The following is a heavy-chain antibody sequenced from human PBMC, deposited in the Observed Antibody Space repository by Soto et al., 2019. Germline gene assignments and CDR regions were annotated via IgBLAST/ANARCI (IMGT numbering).Heavy chain of an antibody. CDR3: ASPRHYDFWSGYYNWLDP. CDR1: GGSISSYY. D-gene: IGHD3-3*01. V-gene: IGHV4-59*01. Sequence: SETLSLTCTVSGGSISSYYWSWIRQPPGKGLEWIGYIYYSGSTNYNPSLKSRVTISVDTSKNQFSLKLSSVTAADTAVYYCASPRHYDFWSGYYNWLDPWGQGTLVTVSS. CDR2: IYYSGST. J-gene: IGHJ5*02.